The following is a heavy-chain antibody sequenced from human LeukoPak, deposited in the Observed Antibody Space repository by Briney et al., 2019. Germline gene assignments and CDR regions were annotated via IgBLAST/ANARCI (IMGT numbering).Heavy chain of an antibody. Sequence: GGSLRLSCAASGFTFSSYGMHWVRQAPGKGLEWVAFIRYDGSNKYYADSVKGRFTISRDNSKNTLYLQMNSLRAEDTAVYYCAKVGSGYSSGWFSEYFQHWGQGTLVTVSS. CDR1: GFTFSSYG. V-gene: IGHV3-30*02. D-gene: IGHD6-19*01. CDR3: AKVGSGYSSGWFSEYFQH. J-gene: IGHJ1*01. CDR2: IRYDGSNK.